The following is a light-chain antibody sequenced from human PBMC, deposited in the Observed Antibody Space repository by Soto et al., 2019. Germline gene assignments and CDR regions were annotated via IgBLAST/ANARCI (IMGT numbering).Light chain of an antibody. Sequence: DIQMTQSPSTLSPSVGDRVSITCRASQSIGSWLAWYQQKPGKAPNLLIYKASSLESGVPSRFSGSGSGTEFTLTISSLQPDDYATYYCQQYDSYPFTFGQGTKLEIK. CDR3: QQYDSYPFT. J-gene: IGKJ2*01. V-gene: IGKV1-5*03. CDR1: QSIGSW. CDR2: KAS.